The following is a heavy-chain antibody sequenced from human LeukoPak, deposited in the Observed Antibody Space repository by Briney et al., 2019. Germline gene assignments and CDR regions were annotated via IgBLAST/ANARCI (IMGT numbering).Heavy chain of an antibody. J-gene: IGHJ4*02. D-gene: IGHD2-2*01. V-gene: IGHV3-23*01. CDR3: ARDLSSGMPGGFDY. Sequence: GGSLRLSCAASGFTFSSYAMSWVRQAPGKGLEWVSAISGSGGSTYYADSVKGRFTISRDNAGNSLYLQMNSLTVEDTAVYYCARDLSSGMPGGFDYWGQGTLVTVSS. CDR1: GFTFSSYA. CDR2: ISGSGGST.